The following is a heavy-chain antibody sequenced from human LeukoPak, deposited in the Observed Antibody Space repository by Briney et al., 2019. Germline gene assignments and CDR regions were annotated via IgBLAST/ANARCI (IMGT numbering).Heavy chain of an antibody. V-gene: IGHV3-66*01. J-gene: IGHJ6*03. D-gene: IGHD2-2*01. CDR3: TRDSRYCSSSSCEGKYYMDV. CDR1: GFTVSSNY. Sequence: GGSLRLSCAATGFTVSSNYMSWVRQAPGKGLEWVSVIYSGGSTYYADSVKGRFTISRDNSKSTLYLQMNSLRAEDTAVYYCTRDSRYCSSSSCEGKYYMDVWGKGTTVTISS. CDR2: IYSGGST.